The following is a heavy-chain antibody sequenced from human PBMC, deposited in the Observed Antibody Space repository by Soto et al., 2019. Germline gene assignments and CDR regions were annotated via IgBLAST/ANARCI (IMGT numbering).Heavy chain of an antibody. Sequence: QVQLVQSGAEVKNPGASVKVSCKASGYTFTIYGIGWARQAPGQGLEWMGWINTYNGNTNYAQNVQGRVTLTTDTYTSTAYMELRSLRSNDTAIYYCAMVDVYVTPSPQDVWGQGTTVIVSS. CDR3: AMVDVYVTPSPQDV. V-gene: IGHV1-18*01. CDR1: GYTFTIYG. CDR2: INTYNGNT. J-gene: IGHJ6*01. D-gene: IGHD3-16*01.